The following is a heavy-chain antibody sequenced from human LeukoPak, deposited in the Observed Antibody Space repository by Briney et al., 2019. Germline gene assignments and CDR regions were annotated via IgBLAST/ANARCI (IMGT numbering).Heavy chain of an antibody. J-gene: IGHJ4*02. CDR2: ISYDGSNE. V-gene: IGHV3-30*04. CDR1: GFTFSSYA. CDR3: AKGSDYPDN. Sequence: HPGRSLRLSCAASGFTFSSYAMHWVRQAPGKGLEWVAVISYDGSNEYYADSVKGRFTISRDNSKNTLYLQMNSLRAEDTCVYYCAKGSDYPDNWGQGTLVTVSS.